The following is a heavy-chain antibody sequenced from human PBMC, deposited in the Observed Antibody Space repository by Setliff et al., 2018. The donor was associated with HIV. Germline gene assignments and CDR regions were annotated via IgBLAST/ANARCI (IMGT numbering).Heavy chain of an antibody. CDR2: IIPIFGPA. J-gene: IGHJ3*01. Sequence: ASVKVSCKASGGTVSSYAINWVRQAPGQGLEWMGGIIPIFGPANYAQKFQDRVTITTDESTSTAYMELSSLKSEDTAIYYCARTSGDAYNYEGAFDVWGQGTLVTVSS. V-gene: IGHV1-69*05. CDR1: GGTVSSYA. CDR3: ARTSGDAYNYEGAFDV. D-gene: IGHD5-12*01.